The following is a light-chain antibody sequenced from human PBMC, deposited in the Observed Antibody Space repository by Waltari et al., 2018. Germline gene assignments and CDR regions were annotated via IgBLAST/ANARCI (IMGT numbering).Light chain of an antibody. Sequence: SSELTQDPAVSVTMGQTVRITCQGDSLRSYYASWYQQRPGQDPILVIYDKNNRPSGVPDRFSGSSSHNTGSLTITGAQAEDEASYYCHSRDASGVAGSFGGGTKLTVL. CDR1: SLRSYY. CDR3: HSRDASGVAGS. J-gene: IGLJ2*01. CDR2: DKN. V-gene: IGLV3-19*01.